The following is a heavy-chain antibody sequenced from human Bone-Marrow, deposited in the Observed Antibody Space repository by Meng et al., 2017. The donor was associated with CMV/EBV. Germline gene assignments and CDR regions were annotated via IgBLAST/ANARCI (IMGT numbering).Heavy chain of an antibody. D-gene: IGHD6-13*01. V-gene: IGHV3-30*04. Sequence: GGSLRLSCAASGFTFSRYAMHWVRQAPGKGLEWVALTSYDGSNKYYADSVKGRFTISRDNSKNTPCLQMNSLRTKDTAVYYCARDVVVAAAGDYYYYYGMDVWGQGPTVTVSS. CDR3: ARDVVVAAAGDYYYYYGMDV. CDR1: GFTFSRYA. CDR2: TSYDGSNK. J-gene: IGHJ6*02.